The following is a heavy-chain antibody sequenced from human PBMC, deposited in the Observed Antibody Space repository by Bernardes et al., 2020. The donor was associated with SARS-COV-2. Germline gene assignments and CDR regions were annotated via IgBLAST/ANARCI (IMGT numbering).Heavy chain of an antibody. Sequence: SETLSLTCTVSGGSISSYYWSWIRQPPGKGLEWIGYIYYSRSTNYNPSLKSRVTISVDTSKNQFSLKLSSVTAADTAVYYCARGWITMIVVEAFDIWSQGKIVTGSS. J-gene: IGHJ3*02. CDR3: ARGWITMIVVEAFDI. V-gene: IGHV4-59*01. CDR2: IYYSRST. D-gene: IGHD3-22*01. CDR1: GGSISSYY.